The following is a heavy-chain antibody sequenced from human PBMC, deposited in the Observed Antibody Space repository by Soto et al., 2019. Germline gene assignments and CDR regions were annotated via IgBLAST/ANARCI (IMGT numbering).Heavy chain of an antibody. J-gene: IGHJ4*02. D-gene: IGHD1-7*01. Sequence: EVQLAESGGGMVQPGGSLSLSCVASGLTFSSYDMPWVRQAPGKGLEYVSSISSNGGTTYYGNSVKGRFTISRDNSKNTLYLQMGSLRAEDMAVYYCVRRVSGNYDYWGQGTLVTVSS. CDR2: ISSNGGTT. V-gene: IGHV3-64*01. CDR3: VRRVSGNYDY. CDR1: GLTFSSYD.